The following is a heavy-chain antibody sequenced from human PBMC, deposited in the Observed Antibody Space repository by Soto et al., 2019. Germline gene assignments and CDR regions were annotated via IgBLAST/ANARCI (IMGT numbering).Heavy chain of an antibody. J-gene: IGHJ4*02. D-gene: IGHD3-10*01. CDR2: GYYNGFT. CDR1: GGPISSSNYY. V-gene: IGHV4-39*01. Sequence: QLQLQESGPGLVKPSETLSLTCTVSGGPISSSNYYWGWIRQPPGKGREWIGSGYYNGFTYYNPSLKSRVTISIDTAKGQFSLMMMSVTAADTAVYYCQGSVIRGVDYWGQGSLVTVPS. CDR3: QGSVIRGVDY.